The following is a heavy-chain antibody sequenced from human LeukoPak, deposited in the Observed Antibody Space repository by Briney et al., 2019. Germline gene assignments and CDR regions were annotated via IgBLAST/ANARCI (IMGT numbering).Heavy chain of an antibody. CDR3: ARGAVWFGESPFDY. J-gene: IGHJ4*02. Sequence: SETLSLTCAVSGGSISSGGYSGSWIRQPPVKGLEWIGYIYYSGSTNYNPSLKSRVTISVDTSKNQFSLKLSSVTAADTAVYYCARGAVWFGESPFDYWGQGTLVTVSS. CDR1: GGSISSGGYS. D-gene: IGHD3-10*01. V-gene: IGHV4-61*08. CDR2: IYYSGST.